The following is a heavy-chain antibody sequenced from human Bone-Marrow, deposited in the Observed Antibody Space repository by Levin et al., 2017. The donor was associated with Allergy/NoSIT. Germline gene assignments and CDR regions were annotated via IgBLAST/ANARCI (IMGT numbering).Heavy chain of an antibody. CDR1: GGSIDTGFYY. V-gene: IGHV4-31*03. D-gene: IGHD1-20*01. Sequence: SETLSLTCTVSGGSIDTGFYYWTWIRQHPGRGLEWIGYISYSGDTYYNPSLESRITISGDMSKNQFSLTPTSVTAADTAIYYCARDQRRKNNWNDSFDYWGQGTLVTVSS. J-gene: IGHJ4*02. CDR2: ISYSGDT. CDR3: ARDQRRKNNWNDSFDY.